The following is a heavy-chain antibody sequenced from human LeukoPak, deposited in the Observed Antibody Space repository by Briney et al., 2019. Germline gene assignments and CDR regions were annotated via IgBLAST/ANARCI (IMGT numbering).Heavy chain of an antibody. V-gene: IGHV3-23*01. J-gene: IGHJ3*01. CDR1: GFTFTTYV. Sequence: PGGSLRLSCAASGFTFTTYVINWVRQAPGKGLEWVSGISGGGDKAFYADSVNGRFTISRDNSENTVSLQMRSLRAEDTALYYCAKDLALAGTGGGFDVWGQGTRVAVSS. CDR2: ISGGGDKA. D-gene: IGHD6-19*01. CDR3: AKDLALAGTGGGFDV.